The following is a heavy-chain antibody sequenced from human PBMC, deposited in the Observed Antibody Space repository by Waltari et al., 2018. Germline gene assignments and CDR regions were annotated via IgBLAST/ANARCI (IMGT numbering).Heavy chain of an antibody. CDR1: GFHLGDYY. CDR3: ARDFRNGASDI. V-gene: IGHV3-11*04. Sequence: QVQLVESGGGLFEPGGSLRLSCAAAGFHLGDYYLTWLRQAPGKGLEWISDIAGSGSIIYYAESVKGRFTISRDNAKNSLYLQMDSLRADDTAVYYCARDFRNGASDIWGRGTMVTVAS. J-gene: IGHJ3*02. CDR2: IAGSGSII. D-gene: IGHD1-1*01.